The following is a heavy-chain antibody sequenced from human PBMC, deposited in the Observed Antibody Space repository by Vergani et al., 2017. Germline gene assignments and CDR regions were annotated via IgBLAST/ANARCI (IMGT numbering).Heavy chain of an antibody. J-gene: IGHJ4*02. CDR3: AKDEAGGWYLPGYFDY. CDR2: IHYSENT. V-gene: IGHV4-59*11. D-gene: IGHD6-19*01. CDR1: FDSIRNLY. Sequence: QVQLQESGPGLVKSSETLSLTCSVSFDSIRNLYCNWIRQPPGKGLEWIGSIHYSENTNYNPSLKTRVTISVDTSKNQFSPTLTSVTAADTAVYYCAKDEAGGWYLPGYFDYWGQGTLVTVSS.